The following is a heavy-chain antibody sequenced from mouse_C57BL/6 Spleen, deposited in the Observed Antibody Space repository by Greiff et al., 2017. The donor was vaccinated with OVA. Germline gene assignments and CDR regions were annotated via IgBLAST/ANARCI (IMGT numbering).Heavy chain of an antibody. Sequence: GGGLVQPGGSMKLSCVAPGFTFSNYWMIWVRQSPEKGLEWAAQIRLKSDNYATHYAESVKGRFTIPRDDSNSSVYLQMDNLRAEDTGIYYCTGGDGYLRGFAYWGQGTLVTVSA. CDR2: IRLKSDNYAT. V-gene: IGHV6-3*01. CDR1: GFTFSNYW. D-gene: IGHD2-3*01. J-gene: IGHJ3*01. CDR3: TGGDGYLRGFAY.